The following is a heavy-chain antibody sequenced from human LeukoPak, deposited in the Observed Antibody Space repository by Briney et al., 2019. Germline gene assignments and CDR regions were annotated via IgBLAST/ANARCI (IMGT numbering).Heavy chain of an antibody. CDR1: GYTFTRYG. D-gene: IGHD4-17*01. Sequence: PGASVKVSCTASGYTFTRYGISWVRQAPGQGLEWMGWISAYNGNTNYAQKLQGRVTMTTDTSTSTAYMELRSLRSDDTAVYYCARLTSLRSAFDIWGQGTMVTVSS. CDR3: ARLTSLRSAFDI. V-gene: IGHV1-18*01. CDR2: ISAYNGNT. J-gene: IGHJ3*02.